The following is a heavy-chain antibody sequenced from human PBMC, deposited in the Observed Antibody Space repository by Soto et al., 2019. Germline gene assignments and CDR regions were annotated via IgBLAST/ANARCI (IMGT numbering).Heavy chain of an antibody. CDR1: GFTFSSYW. Sequence: GGSLRLSCAASGFTFSSYWISWVRQAPGKGLEWVANIKQDGSEKYYVDSVKGRFTISRDNAKNSLYLQMNSLRAEDTAVYYCARGSGSQYSYYYGMDVWGQGTTVTVSS. CDR3: ARGSGSQYSYYYGMDV. CDR2: IKQDGSEK. J-gene: IGHJ6*02. V-gene: IGHV3-7*03. D-gene: IGHD3-10*01.